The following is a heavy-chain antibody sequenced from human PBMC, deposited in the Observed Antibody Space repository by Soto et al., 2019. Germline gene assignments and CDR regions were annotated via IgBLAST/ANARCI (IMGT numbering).Heavy chain of an antibody. CDR2: IYYSGST. J-gene: IGHJ4*02. V-gene: IGHV4-31*03. Sequence: SSETLSLTCTVSGGSISSGGFYWSWIRQHPGKGLEWIGYIYYSGSTYYNPSLKSRVTISVDTSKNQFSLKMTSVTAADTAVYYCARADYYDSTGYYYGLDYWGQGTLVTVSS. D-gene: IGHD3-22*01. CDR3: ARADYYDSTGYYYGLDY. CDR1: GGSISSGGFY.